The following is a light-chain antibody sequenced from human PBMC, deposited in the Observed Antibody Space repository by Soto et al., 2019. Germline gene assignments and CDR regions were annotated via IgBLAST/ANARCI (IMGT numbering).Light chain of an antibody. CDR2: NVN. J-gene: IGLJ2*01. CDR1: SSDVGGYDY. V-gene: IGLV2-14*03. CDR3: SSYTISSPL. Sequence: QSALTQPASVSGSPGQSITISCTGTSSDVGGYDYVSWYQQHPDKAPKLIIYNVNNRPSGVSNRFSGSKSGNTASLTISGLQAEDEADYYCSSYTISSPLFGGGTKVTVL.